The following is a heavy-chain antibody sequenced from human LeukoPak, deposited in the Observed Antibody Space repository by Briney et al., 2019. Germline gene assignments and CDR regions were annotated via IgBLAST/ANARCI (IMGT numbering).Heavy chain of an antibody. Sequence: GGSLRLSCAASGFTFSSFGMHWVRQAPGKGLEWVAFMRYDGDYSWSADSVKGRFTISRDNSKTMVYLQMNSLRAEDTAVYYCAKSQGLDYWGQGLDYWGQGTLVTVSS. CDR1: GFTFSSFG. CDR2: MRYDGDYS. D-gene: IGHD7-27*01. J-gene: IGHJ4*02. V-gene: IGHV3-30*02. CDR3: AKSQGLDYWGQGLDY.